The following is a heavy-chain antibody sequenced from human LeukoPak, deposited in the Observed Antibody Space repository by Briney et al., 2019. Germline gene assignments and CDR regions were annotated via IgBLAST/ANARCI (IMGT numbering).Heavy chain of an antibody. J-gene: IGHJ6*02. D-gene: IGHD3-22*01. V-gene: IGHV1-69*13. CDR1: GGTFTSYA. CDR2: IIPIFGTA. CDR3: AGGTLGGYYYDSSGYAPHGMDV. Sequence: SVKVSCKASGGTFTSYAISWVRQAPGQGLEWMGGIIPIFGTANYAQKFQGRVTITADESTSTAYMELSSLRSEDTAVYYCAGGTLGGYYYDSSGYAPHGMDVWGQGTTVTVSS.